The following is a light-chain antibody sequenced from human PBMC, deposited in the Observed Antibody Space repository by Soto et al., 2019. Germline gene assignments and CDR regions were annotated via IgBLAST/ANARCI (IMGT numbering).Light chain of an antibody. J-gene: IGLJ1*01. CDR3: AAWDDSLSVDV. CDR1: SSNIGSNY. CDR2: RNN. Sequence: QSVLTQPPSASGTPGQRVTISCSGSSSNIGSNYVCWYQQLPGTAPKLLIYRNNQRPSGVPDRFSGSKSGTSASLAISGRRSEDEADYYCAAWDDSLSVDVFGAGTKLTVL. V-gene: IGLV1-47*01.